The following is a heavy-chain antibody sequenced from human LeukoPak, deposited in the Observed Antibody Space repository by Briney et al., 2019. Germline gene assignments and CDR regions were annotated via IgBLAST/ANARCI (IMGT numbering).Heavy chain of an antibody. D-gene: IGHD6-13*01. Sequence: PSETLSLTCTVSGGSISSYYWSWIRQPAGKGLEWIGRIYTSGSTNYNPSLKSRVTMSVDTSKNQFSLKLSSVTAADTAVYYCARDGYSSSWYLIGWFDPWGQGTLVTVFS. J-gene: IGHJ5*02. CDR1: GGSISSYY. V-gene: IGHV4-4*07. CDR3: ARDGYSSSWYLIGWFDP. CDR2: IYTSGST.